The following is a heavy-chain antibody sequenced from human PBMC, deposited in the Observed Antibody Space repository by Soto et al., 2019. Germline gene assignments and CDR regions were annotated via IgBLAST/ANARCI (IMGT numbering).Heavy chain of an antibody. D-gene: IGHD3-3*01. V-gene: IGHV4-59*01. Sequence: SETLSLTCTVSGGSISSYYWSWIRQPPGKGLEWIGYIYYSGSTNYNPSLKSRVTISVDTSKNQFSLKLSSVTAADTAVYYCARAALYDFWSAAPYYYYMDVWGKGTTVTVSS. J-gene: IGHJ6*03. CDR3: ARAALYDFWSAAPYYYYMDV. CDR1: GGSISSYY. CDR2: IYYSGST.